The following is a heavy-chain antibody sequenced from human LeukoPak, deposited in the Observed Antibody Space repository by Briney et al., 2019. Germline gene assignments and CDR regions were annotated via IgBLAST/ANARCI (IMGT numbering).Heavy chain of an antibody. Sequence: SETLSLTCTVSGGSVSSGSYYWSWIRQPPGKGLEWIGYIYYSGSTNYNPSLKSRVTISVDTSKNQFSLKLSSVTAADTAVYYCASGYYDSSGYSQWGQGTLVTVSS. J-gene: IGHJ4*02. CDR1: GGSVSSGSYY. CDR3: ASGYYDSSGYSQ. D-gene: IGHD3-22*01. CDR2: IYYSGST. V-gene: IGHV4-61*01.